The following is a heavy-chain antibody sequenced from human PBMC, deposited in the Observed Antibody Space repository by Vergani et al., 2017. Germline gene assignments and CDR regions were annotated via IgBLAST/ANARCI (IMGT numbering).Heavy chain of an antibody. CDR2: IIPIFGTA. V-gene: IGHV1-69*01. Sequence: QVQLVQSGAEVKKPGSSVKVSCKASGGTFSSYAISWVRQAPGQGLEWMGGIIPIFGTANYAQKFQSRVSITADESTSTSYMVLSSLRSEDAAVYYCGGVGQGWELRFCFDYWGQGTLVTVSS. CDR1: GGTFSSYA. D-gene: IGHD1-26*01. CDR3: GGVGQGWELRFCFDY. J-gene: IGHJ4*02.